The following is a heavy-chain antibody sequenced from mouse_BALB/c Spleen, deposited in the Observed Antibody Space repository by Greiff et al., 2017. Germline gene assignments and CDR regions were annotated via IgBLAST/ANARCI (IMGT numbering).Heavy chain of an antibody. CDR2: ISSGGSYT. CDR3: ARQGTTVVAPGDY. CDR1: GFTFSSYA. V-gene: IGHV5-9-3*01. J-gene: IGHJ2*01. D-gene: IGHD1-1*01. Sequence: EVKVEESGGGLVKPGGSLKLSCAASGFTFSSYAMSWVRQTPEKRLEWVATISSGGSYTYYPDSVKGRFTISRDNAKNTLYLQMSSLRSEDTAMYYCARQGTTVVAPGDYWGQGTTLTVSS.